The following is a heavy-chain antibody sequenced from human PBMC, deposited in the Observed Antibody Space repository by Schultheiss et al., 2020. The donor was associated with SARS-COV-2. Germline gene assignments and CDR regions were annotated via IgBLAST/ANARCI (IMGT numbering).Heavy chain of an antibody. J-gene: IGHJ6*02. CDR1: GGSVSSVSYY. Sequence: SETLSLTCAVSGGSVSSVSYYWSWIRQPPGKGLEWIGYIYYSGSTNYNPSLKSRVTISVDTSKNQFSLKLSSVTAADTAVYYCASTVRGYYYYYGMDVWGQGTTVTVSS. CDR3: ASTVRGYYYYYGMDV. V-gene: IGHV4-61*01. CDR2: IYYSGST. D-gene: IGHD4-11*01.